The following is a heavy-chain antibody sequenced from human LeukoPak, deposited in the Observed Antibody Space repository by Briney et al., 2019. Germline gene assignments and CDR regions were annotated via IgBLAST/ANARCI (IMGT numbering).Heavy chain of an antibody. D-gene: IGHD6-19*01. CDR1: GGSISSYY. CDR2: IYTSGST. V-gene: IGHV4-4*07. J-gene: IGHJ5*02. Sequence: SETLSLTCTVSGGSISSYYWSWIRQPAGKGLEWIGRIYTSGSTNYNPSLKNRVTMSVDTSKNQFSLKLSSVTAADTAVYYCARLRGATVAHNWFDPWGQGTLVTVSS. CDR3: ARLRGATVAHNWFDP.